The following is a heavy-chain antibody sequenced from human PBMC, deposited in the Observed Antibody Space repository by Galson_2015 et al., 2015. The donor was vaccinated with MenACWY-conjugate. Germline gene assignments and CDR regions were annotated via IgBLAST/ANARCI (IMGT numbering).Heavy chain of an antibody. CDR3: AKFDGSGTYSYYFDY. Sequence: SLRLSCAASGFTFSNYAMTWVCQAPGKGLEWVSVISDNSDYKHYADSVKGRFTISRDNSKNTLYLQMNSLRAADTAVYYCAKFDGSGTYSYYFDYWGQGTLVTVSS. J-gene: IGHJ4*02. CDR1: GFTFSNYA. D-gene: IGHD3-10*01. V-gene: IGHV3-23*01. CDR2: ISDNSDYK.